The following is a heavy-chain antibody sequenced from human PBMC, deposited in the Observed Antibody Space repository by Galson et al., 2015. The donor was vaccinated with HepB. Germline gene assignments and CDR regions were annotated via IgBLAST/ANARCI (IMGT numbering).Heavy chain of an antibody. J-gene: IGHJ4*02. CDR1: GFTFSSYS. D-gene: IGHD1-1*01. CDR2: IGSSSSYI. Sequence: SLRLSCAASGFTFSSYSMNWVRQAPGTGLEWVSSIGSSSSYIYYADSVKGRFTISRDNAKNSLYLQMNSLRAEDTAVYYCARGPGLEFDYWGQGTLVTVSS. V-gene: IGHV3-21*01. CDR3: ARGPGLEFDY.